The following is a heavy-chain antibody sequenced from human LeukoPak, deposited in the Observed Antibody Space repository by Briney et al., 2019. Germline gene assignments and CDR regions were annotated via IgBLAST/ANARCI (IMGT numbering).Heavy chain of an antibody. CDR1: GFTFSSYA. V-gene: IGHV3-23*01. CDR2: ISGSGGST. J-gene: IGHJ4*02. CDR3: AKDFDVWFGELLFNFDY. D-gene: IGHD3-10*01. Sequence: GGSLRLSCAASGFTFSSYAMSWVRQAPGKGLEWVSAISGSGGSTYYADSVKGRFTISRDNSKNTLYLQMNSLRAEDTAVYYCAKDFDVWFGELLFNFDYWGQGTLVTVSS.